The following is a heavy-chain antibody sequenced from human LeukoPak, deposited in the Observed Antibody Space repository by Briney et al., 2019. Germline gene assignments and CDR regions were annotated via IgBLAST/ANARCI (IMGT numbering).Heavy chain of an antibody. CDR2: ITFSGGTT. CDR3: ARAQGTTNGLLDN. D-gene: IGHD5-24*01. Sequence: GGSLRLSCVVPGFPISTYTTTWVRQTPEKGLEWVSSITFSGGTTYYADSVRGRFTISRDDSENTLYLQMTSLRVEDTAVYYCARAQGTTNGLLDNWGQGVLVTVSS. J-gene: IGHJ4*02. V-gene: IGHV3-23*01. CDR1: GFPISTYT.